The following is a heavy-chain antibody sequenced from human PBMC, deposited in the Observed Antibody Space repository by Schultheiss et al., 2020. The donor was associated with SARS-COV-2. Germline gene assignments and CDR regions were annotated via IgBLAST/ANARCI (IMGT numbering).Heavy chain of an antibody. CDR1: GFTVSSNY. Sequence: GGSLRLSCAASGFTVSSNYMSWVRQAPGKGLEWVSAISGSGGSTYYADSVKGRFTISRDNSKNTLYLQMNSLRAEDTAVYYCRKDWKASPNWGQGTLVTVSS. D-gene: IGHD1-1*01. CDR2: ISGSGGST. CDR3: RKDWKASPN. J-gene: IGHJ4*02. V-gene: IGHV3-23*01.